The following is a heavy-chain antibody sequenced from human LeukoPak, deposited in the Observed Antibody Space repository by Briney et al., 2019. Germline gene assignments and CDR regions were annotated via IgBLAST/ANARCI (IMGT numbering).Heavy chain of an antibody. D-gene: IGHD2-2*01. Sequence: PSQTLSLTCTVSGGSISSGDYYWSWIRQPPGKGLEWIGYIYYSGSTYYNPSLKSRVTISVDTSKNQFSLKLSSVTAADTVVYYCARYCSSTSAKNFDYWGQGTLVTVSS. CDR1: GGSISSGDYY. CDR2: IYYSGST. J-gene: IGHJ4*02. V-gene: IGHV4-30-4*01. CDR3: ARYCSSTSAKNFDY.